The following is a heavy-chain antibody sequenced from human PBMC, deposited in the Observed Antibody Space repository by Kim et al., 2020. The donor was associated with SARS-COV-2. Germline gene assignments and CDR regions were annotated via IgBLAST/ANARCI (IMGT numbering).Heavy chain of an antibody. CDR2: ISSDGTIK. J-gene: IGHJ4*03. CDR3: TRDILEWLLNSYFDY. Sequence: GGSLRLSCAASGFTFGSFAMHWVRQAPGKGLEWVAFISSDGTIKYYADSVRDRFTISRDNSNNTLYLHMNSLRPDDTAVFYCTRDILEWLLNSYFDYLGQRALVTVSS. D-gene: IGHD3-3*01. CDR1: GFTFGSFA. V-gene: IGHV3-30-3*01.